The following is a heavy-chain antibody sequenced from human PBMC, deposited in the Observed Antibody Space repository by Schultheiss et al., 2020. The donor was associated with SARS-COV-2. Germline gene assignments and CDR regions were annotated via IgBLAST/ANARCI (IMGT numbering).Heavy chain of an antibody. J-gene: IGHJ4*02. D-gene: IGHD2-21*02. CDR1: GFTFSSYS. Sequence: GGSLRLSCAASGFTFSSYSMNWVRQAPGKGLEWVSYISSSSSTIYYADSVKGRFTISRDNAKNTLFLQMHSLRAEDTALYYCARDPVRTANYWGQGTLVTVSS. CDR3: ARDPVRTANY. V-gene: IGHV3-48*01. CDR2: ISSSSSTI.